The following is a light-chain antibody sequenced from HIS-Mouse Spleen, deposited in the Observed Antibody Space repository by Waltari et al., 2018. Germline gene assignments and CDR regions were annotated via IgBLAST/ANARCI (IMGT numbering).Light chain of an antibody. J-gene: IGLJ2*01. CDR2: RNN. CDR3: AAWDDSLSGRV. CDR1: SSNIGSNY. V-gene: IGLV1-47*01. Sequence: QSVLTQPPSASGTPGQRVTISCSGSSSNIGSNYVYWYQQLPGTAPKLLIYRNNQRPSGVPDRFPGSKSGPSASLAISGLRSEDEADYYCAAWDDSLSGRVFGGGTKLTVL.